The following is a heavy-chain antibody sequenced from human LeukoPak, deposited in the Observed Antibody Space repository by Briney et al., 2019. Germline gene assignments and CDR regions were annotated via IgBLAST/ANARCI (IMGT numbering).Heavy chain of an antibody. V-gene: IGHV1-2*06. D-gene: IGHD3-16*01. CDR1: GYTFTGYY. CDR3: ARDREITPNWFDP. Sequence: ASVKVSCRASGYTFTGYYMHWVRQAPGQGLEWMGRINPNSGGTNYAQKFQGRVTMTRDTSISTAYMELSRLRSDDTAVYYCARDREITPNWFDPWAREPWSPSPQ. CDR2: INPNSGGT. J-gene: IGHJ5*02.